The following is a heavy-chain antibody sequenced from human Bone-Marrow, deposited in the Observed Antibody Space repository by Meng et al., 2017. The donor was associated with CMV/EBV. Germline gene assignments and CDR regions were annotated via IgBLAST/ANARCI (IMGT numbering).Heavy chain of an antibody. J-gene: IGHJ3*02. D-gene: IGHD2-2*01. CDR3: AKGSTSWLSDAFDI. Sequence: GESLKISCAASGFTFSSFAMHWVRQAPGKGLEWVAFLRYDGSNKYYADSVKGRFTISRDNSKNTLYLQMNSLRAEDTALYYCAKGSTSWLSDAFDIWGQGTMVTVSS. V-gene: IGHV3-30*02. CDR1: GFTFSSFA. CDR2: LRYDGSNK.